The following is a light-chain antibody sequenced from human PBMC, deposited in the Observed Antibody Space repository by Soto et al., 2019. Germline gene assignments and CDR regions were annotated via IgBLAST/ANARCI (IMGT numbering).Light chain of an antibody. CDR1: QSVSSSN. CDR2: GAS. CDR3: QQYSSSPYT. Sequence: EIVLTQSPGTLSLSPGERATLSCRARQSVSSSNLAWYQQKPGQAPRLLIYGASSRATGIPDRFSGSGSGTDFTLTISRLEPEDFAVYYCQQYSSSPYTFGQGTKLEIK. J-gene: IGKJ2*01. V-gene: IGKV3-20*01.